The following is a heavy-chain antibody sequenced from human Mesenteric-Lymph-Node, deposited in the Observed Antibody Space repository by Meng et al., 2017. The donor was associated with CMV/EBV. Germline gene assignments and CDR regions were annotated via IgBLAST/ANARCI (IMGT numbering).Heavy chain of an antibody. V-gene: IGHV1-2*02. CDR1: GYTFTGSY. CDR3: ASPGGVVLPPGTAALFYFGMDV. J-gene: IGHJ6*02. CDR2: INPNSGGT. D-gene: IGHD2-2*01. Sequence: ASVKVSCKASGYTFTGSYIHWVRQAPGQGLEWMGWINPNSGGTTYPQKFQGRVTMSRDTSISTAYMELSRLTSDDTALYYCASPGGVVLPPGTAALFYFGMDVWGQGTTVTVSS.